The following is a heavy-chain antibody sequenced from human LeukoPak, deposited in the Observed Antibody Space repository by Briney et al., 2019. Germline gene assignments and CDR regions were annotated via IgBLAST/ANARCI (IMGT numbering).Heavy chain of an antibody. CDR2: TIPIFVSP. CDR3: ARDPDTAMDPGDY. V-gene: IGHV1-69*06. D-gene: IGHD5-18*01. CDR1: GGTFSSYV. Sequence: SVKVSCKASGGTFSSYVISWVRQAPGQGLEWMGRTIPIFVSPNYAQKFQGRVTITADKSTSTAYMELSSLRSEDTAVYYCARDPDTAMDPGDYWGQGTLVTVSS. J-gene: IGHJ4*02.